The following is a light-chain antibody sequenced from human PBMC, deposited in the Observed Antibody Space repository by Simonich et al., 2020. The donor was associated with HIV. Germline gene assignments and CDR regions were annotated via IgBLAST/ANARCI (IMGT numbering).Light chain of an antibody. CDR1: QSVLYSSTNKNY. J-gene: IGKJ1*01. V-gene: IGKV4-1*01. Sequence: DIVMTQSPDSLAVSLGARATINCKSSQSVLYSSTNKNYLAWYQQKPGQPPKLLIYWASTRESGVPDRFSGSGSGTDFTLTISSLQAEDVAVYYCQQYYSTPTFGQGTKVEIK. CDR2: WAS. CDR3: QQYYSTPT.